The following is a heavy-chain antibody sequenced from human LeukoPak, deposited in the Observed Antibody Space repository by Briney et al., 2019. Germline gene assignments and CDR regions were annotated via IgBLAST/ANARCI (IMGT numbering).Heavy chain of an antibody. D-gene: IGHD6-13*01. CDR3: ARVRGTPIAAAGPFDY. CDR2: IIPILGIA. CDR1: GGTFSSYA. J-gene: IGHJ4*02. V-gene: IGHV1-69*04. Sequence: GASVKVSCKASGGTFSSYAISWVRQAPGQGLEWMGRIIPILGIANYAQKFQGRVTITADKSTSTAYMELSSLRSDDTAVYYCARVRGTPIAAAGPFDYWGQGTLVTVSS.